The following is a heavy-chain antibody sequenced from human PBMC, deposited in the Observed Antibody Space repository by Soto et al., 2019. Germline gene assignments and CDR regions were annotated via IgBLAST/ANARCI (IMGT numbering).Heavy chain of an antibody. V-gene: IGHV1-69*01. CDR3: ARITIFDKDFDY. CDR1: GGTFSSYA. CDR2: ITPIFGTA. Sequence: QVQLVQSGAEVKKPGSSVKVSCKASGGTFSSYAISWVRQAPGQGLEWMGGITPIFGTADYAQKFQGRVTITADESTSTAYMELSSLRSENTAVYYCARITIFDKDFDYWGQGTLVTVSS. J-gene: IGHJ4*02. D-gene: IGHD3-3*01.